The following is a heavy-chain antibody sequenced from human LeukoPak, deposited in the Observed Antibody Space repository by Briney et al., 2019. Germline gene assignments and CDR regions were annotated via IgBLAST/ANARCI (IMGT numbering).Heavy chain of an antibody. CDR1: GFTFSSYA. Sequence: PGGSLRLPCAASGFTFSSYAMHWVRQAPGKGLEWVAVISYDGSNKYYADSVKGRFTISRGNSKNTLYLQMNSLRAEDTAVYYCAKPYYYGSGSYPDWGQGTLVTVSS. J-gene: IGHJ4*02. CDR3: AKPYYYGSGSYPD. CDR2: ISYDGSNK. D-gene: IGHD3-10*01. V-gene: IGHV3-30-3*02.